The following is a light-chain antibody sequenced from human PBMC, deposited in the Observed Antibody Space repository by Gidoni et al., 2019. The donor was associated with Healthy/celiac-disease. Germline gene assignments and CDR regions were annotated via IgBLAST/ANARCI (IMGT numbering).Light chain of an antibody. CDR3: QTWGTGIRVV. V-gene: IGLV4-69*01. CDR2: LNSDGSH. Sequence: QLVLTQSPSASASLGPSVKLTCTLSSGHSSYAIAWHQQQPEKGPRYLMKLNSDGSHSKGDGIPDRFSGSSSGAERYLTISSLQSEDEADYYCQTWGTGIRVVFGGGTKLTVL. CDR1: SGHSSYA. J-gene: IGLJ2*01.